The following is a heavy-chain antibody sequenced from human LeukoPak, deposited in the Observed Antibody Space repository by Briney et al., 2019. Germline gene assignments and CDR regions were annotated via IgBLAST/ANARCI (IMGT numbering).Heavy chain of an antibody. Sequence: GGSLRLSCAASGFTFSYYAMSWVRQAPEKGLEWVSGISGSGDSTYSADSVKGRFTISRDNAKNTLYLQMNSLRDEDTAVYYCARYVSVWVTTLEYWGQGTLVTVSS. J-gene: IGHJ4*02. V-gene: IGHV3-23*01. CDR1: GFTFSYYA. CDR2: ISGSGDST. CDR3: ARYVSVWVTTLEY. D-gene: IGHD2-21*02.